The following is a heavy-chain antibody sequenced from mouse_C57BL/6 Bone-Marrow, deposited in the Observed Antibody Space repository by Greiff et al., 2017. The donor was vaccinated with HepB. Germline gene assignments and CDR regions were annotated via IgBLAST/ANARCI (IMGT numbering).Heavy chain of an antibody. CDR1: GYTFTSYW. CDR2: IHPNSGST. CDR3: ASPLYYDYAMDY. D-gene: IGHD1-1*02. V-gene: IGHV1-64*01. J-gene: IGHJ4*01. Sequence: VQLQQPGAELVKPGASVKLSCKASGYTFTSYWMHWVKQRPGQGLEWIGMIHPNSGSTNYNEKFKSKATLTVDKSSSTAYMQLSSLTSEDSAVYYCASPLYYDYAMDYWGQGTSVTVSS.